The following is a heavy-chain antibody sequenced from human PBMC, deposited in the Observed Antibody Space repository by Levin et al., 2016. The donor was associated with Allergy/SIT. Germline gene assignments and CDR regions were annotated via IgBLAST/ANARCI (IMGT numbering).Heavy chain of an antibody. D-gene: IGHD7-27*01. V-gene: IGHV3-20*03. Sequence: VRQAPGKGLEWVSGINWNGGSTGYADSVKGRFTISRDNAKNSLYLQMNSLRAEDTALYYCARERGPGAIDYWGQGTLVTVSS. CDR3: ARERGPGAIDY. J-gene: IGHJ4*02. CDR2: INWNGGST.